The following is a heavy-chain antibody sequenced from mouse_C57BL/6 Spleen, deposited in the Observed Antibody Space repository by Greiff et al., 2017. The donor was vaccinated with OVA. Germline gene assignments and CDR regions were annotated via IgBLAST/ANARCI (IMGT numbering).Heavy chain of an antibody. CDR3: ARLGGRTVPYFDY. V-gene: IGHV1-69*01. J-gene: IGHJ2*01. D-gene: IGHD6-1*01. CDR1: GYTFTSYW. CDR2: IDPSDSYT. Sequence: VQLQQPGAELVMPGASVKLSCKASGYTFTSYWMHWVKQRPGQGLEWIGEIDPSDSYTNYNQKFKGKSTLTVDKSSSTAYMQLSSLTSEDSAVYYCARLGGRTVPYFDYWGQGTTLTVSS.